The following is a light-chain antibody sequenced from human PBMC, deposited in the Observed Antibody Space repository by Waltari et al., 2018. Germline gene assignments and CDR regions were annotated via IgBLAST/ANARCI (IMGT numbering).Light chain of an antibody. CDR3: QSYDNSLRGV. V-gene: IGLV1-40*01. CDR1: TSNIGAHYD. CDR2: ANN. Sequence: QSVLTQPPSVSGAPGQRVTISCTGSTSNIGAHYDLQWYQQVPGTAPKPLIYANNNRPSGVPDRFSGPRPGTSASLAITGLQAEDEADYYCQSYDNSLRGVFGGGTKLTVL. J-gene: IGLJ3*02.